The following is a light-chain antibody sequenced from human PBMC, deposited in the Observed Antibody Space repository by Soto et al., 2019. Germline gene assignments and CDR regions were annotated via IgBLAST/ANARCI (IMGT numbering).Light chain of an antibody. Sequence: QSVLTQPASVSGSPGQSITISCTGTSSDVGRYNLVSWYQQHPGKAPKLMIYEGSRRPSGVSNRFSGSKSGNTASLTISGLQAEDEADYYCCSYARSSTLVFGGGTKLTVL. CDR3: CSYARSSTLV. CDR2: EGS. CDR1: SSDVGRYNL. J-gene: IGLJ2*01. V-gene: IGLV2-23*01.